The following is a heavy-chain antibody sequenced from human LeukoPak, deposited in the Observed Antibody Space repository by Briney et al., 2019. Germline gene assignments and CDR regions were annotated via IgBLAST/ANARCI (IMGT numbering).Heavy chain of an antibody. J-gene: IGHJ6*02. V-gene: IGHV3-30-3*01. CDR2: ISYDGNNK. CDR3: AKAQRTIRQYFYDGMDV. CDR1: RFTFNSYA. Sequence: GGSLRLSCEASRFTFNSYAMHWVRQAPGKGLEWVAVISYDGNNKYYADSVKGRFTISRDNSKNTLYLQMNSLRAEDTAVYFCAKAQRTIRQYFYDGMDVWGQGATVTVSS. D-gene: IGHD3-9*01.